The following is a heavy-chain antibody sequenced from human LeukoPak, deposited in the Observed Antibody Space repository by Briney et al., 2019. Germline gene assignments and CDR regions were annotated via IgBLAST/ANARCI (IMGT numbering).Heavy chain of an antibody. Sequence: SETMSLTCAVYGGSFSGYYWGWIRQPPGEGLEWIGEINHSGSTNYNPSLKSRVTISVDTSKNQFSLKLSSVTAADTAVYYCARGDYFDYWGQGTLVTVSS. CDR1: GGSFSGYY. V-gene: IGHV4-34*01. CDR3: ARGDYFDY. CDR2: INHSGST. J-gene: IGHJ4*02.